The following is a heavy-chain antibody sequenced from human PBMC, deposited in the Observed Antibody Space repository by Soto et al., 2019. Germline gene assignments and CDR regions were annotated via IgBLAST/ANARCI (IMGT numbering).Heavy chain of an antibody. D-gene: IGHD6-13*01. V-gene: IGHV4-34*01. CDR2: INHSGST. J-gene: IGHJ5*02. CDR1: GGSFGGYY. CDR3: ARRQQLVSGNWFDP. Sequence: SETLSLTCAVYGGSFGGYYWSWIRQPPGKGLEWIGEINHSGSTNYNPSLKSRVTISVDTSKNQFSLKLSSVTAADTAVYYCARRQQLVSGNWFDPWGQGTLVT.